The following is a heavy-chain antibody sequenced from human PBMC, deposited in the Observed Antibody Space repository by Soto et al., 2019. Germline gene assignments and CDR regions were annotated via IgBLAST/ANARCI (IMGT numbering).Heavy chain of an antibody. J-gene: IGHJ6*02. D-gene: IGHD5-18*01. CDR1: GFTFSSYA. V-gene: IGHV3-23*01. CDR3: AKDTPLRGYSYGYGYYYGMDV. Sequence: PGGSLRLSCAASGFTFSSYAMSWVRQAPGKGLEWVSAISGSGGSTYYADSVKGRFTISRDNSKNTLYLQMNSLRAEDTAVYYCAKDTPLRGYSYGYGYYYGMDVWGQGTTVTVSS. CDR2: ISGSGGST.